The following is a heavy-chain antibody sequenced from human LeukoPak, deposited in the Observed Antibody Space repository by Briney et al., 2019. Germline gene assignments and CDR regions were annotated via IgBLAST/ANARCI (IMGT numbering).Heavy chain of an antibody. CDR2: ISSSSYI. J-gene: IGHJ4*02. D-gene: IGHD6-6*01. CDR1: GFTFSSYS. V-gene: IGHV3-21*01. CDR3: ARDPFSYSSSPDYFDY. Sequence: GGSLRLSCAASGFTFSSYSMNWVRQAPGKGLEWVSSISSSSYIYYADSVKGRYTISRDDAKNSLYLQMNSLRAEDTAVYYCARDPFSYSSSPDYFDYWGQGTLVTVSS.